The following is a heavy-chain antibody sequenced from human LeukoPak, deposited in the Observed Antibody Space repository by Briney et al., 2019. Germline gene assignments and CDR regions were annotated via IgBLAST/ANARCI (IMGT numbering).Heavy chain of an antibody. J-gene: IGHJ4*02. D-gene: IGHD3-22*01. CDR3: ARELYYYESSGYSLKNYFDY. V-gene: IGHV1-18*01. CDR1: GYTFTSYG. CDR2: ISAYNGNT. Sequence: ASVKVSCKASGYTFTSYGISWVRQAPGQGLEWMGWISAYNGNTNYAQKLQGRVTMTTDTSTSTAYMELRSLGSDDTAVYYCARELYYYESSGYSLKNYFDYWGQGTLVTVSS.